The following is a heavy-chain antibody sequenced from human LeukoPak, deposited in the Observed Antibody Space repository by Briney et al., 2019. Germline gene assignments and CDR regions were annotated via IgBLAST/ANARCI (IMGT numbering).Heavy chain of an antibody. CDR1: GGSISSYY. Sequence: PSETLSLTCTVSGGSISSYYWSWIRQPPGKGLEWIGYIYYSGSTNYNPSLKSRVTISVDTSKNQFSLKLRSVTAADTAVYYCARVTGYMIEDYFDYWGQGILVTVSS. CDR3: ARVTGYMIEDYFDY. V-gene: IGHV4-59*01. D-gene: IGHD3-9*01. CDR2: IYYSGST. J-gene: IGHJ4*02.